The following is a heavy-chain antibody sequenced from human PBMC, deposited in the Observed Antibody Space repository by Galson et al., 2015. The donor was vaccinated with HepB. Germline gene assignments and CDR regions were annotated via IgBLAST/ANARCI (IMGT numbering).Heavy chain of an antibody. CDR2: ISSSGSTI. D-gene: IGHD5-24*01. CDR3: ARDRDRRGFDY. V-gene: IGHV3-48*03. CDR1: GFTFSSYE. Sequence: SLRLSCAASGFTFSSYEMNWVRQAPGKGLEWVSYISSSGSTIYYADSVKGRFTISRDNAKNSLYLQMNSLRAEDTAVYYCARDRDRRGFDYWGQGTLVTVSS. J-gene: IGHJ4*02.